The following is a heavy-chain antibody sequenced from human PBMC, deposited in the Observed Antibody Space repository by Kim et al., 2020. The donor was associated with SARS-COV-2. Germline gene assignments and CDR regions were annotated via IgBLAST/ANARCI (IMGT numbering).Heavy chain of an antibody. CDR1: GGSISSGGYY. V-gene: IGHV4-31*03. Sequence: SETLSLTCTVSGGSISSGGYYWSWIRQHPGKGLEWIGYIYYSGSTYYNPSLKSRVTISVDTSKNQFSLKLSSVTAADTAVYYCARGDAGIAAAGTDWFDPWGQGTLVTVSS. CDR3: ARGDAGIAAAGTDWFDP. D-gene: IGHD6-13*01. J-gene: IGHJ5*02. CDR2: IYYSGST.